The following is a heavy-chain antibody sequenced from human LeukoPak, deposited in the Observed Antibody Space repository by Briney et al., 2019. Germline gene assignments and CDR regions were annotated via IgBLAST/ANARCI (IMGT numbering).Heavy chain of an antibody. CDR2: IYTSGST. J-gene: IGHJ4*02. Sequence: PSETLSFTCTVSGGSISSYYWSWIRKPAGKGLEWIGRIYTSGSTDYNPSLKSRVTMSVDTSKNQFSLKLSSVTAADTAVYYCARVASGYSSGWPFDYWGQGTLVTVSS. V-gene: IGHV4-4*07. CDR1: GGSISSYY. D-gene: IGHD6-19*01. CDR3: ARVASGYSSGWPFDY.